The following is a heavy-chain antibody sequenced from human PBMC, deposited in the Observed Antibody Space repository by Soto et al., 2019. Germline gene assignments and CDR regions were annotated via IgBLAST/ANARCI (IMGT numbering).Heavy chain of an antibody. CDR1: GGSISSSSYY. Sequence: ETLSLTCTVSGGSISSSSYYWGWIRQPPGKGLEWIGSIYYSGSTYYNPSLKSRVTISVDTSKNQFSLKLSSVTAADTAVYYCARHRPAVVITFGGRAHAFDIWGQGTMVTVSS. CDR2: IYYSGST. V-gene: IGHV4-39*01. CDR3: ARHRPAVVITFGGRAHAFDI. J-gene: IGHJ3*02. D-gene: IGHD3-16*01.